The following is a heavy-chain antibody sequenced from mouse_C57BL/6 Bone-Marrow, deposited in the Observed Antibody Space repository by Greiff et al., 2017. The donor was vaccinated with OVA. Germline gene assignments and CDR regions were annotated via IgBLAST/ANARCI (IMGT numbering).Heavy chain of an antibody. CDR1: GFNIKDYY. J-gene: IGHJ3*01. V-gene: IGHV14-1*01. CDR2: IDPEDGDT. D-gene: IGHD1-1*01. Sequence: VQLQQSGAELVRPGASVKLSCTASGFNIKDYYMHWVKQRPEQGLEWIGRIDPEDGDTEYAPKFQGKATMTADTSSNTAYLQLSSLTSEDTAVYYCTTDLYYSGSPFAYWGQGTLVTVSA. CDR3: TTDLYYSGSPFAY.